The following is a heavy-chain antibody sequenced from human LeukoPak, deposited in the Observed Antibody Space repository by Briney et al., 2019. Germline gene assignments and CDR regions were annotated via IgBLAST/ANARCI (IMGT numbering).Heavy chain of an antibody. J-gene: IGHJ5*02. CDR2: IKQEGSEK. Sequence: PGGSLRLSCAASGLTVSSYWMSWVRQAPGKGLEWVASIKQEGSEKNYVDSVEGRFTLSRDNAKNSLYLQVNSLRAEDTAVYYCARRHISRWFGEFPNGFDPWGQGTLVTVS. CDR3: ARRHISRWFGEFPNGFDP. V-gene: IGHV3-7*01. D-gene: IGHD3-10*01. CDR1: GLTVSSYW.